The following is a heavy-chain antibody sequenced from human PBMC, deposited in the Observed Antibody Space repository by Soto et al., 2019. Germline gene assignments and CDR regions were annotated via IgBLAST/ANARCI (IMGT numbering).Heavy chain of an antibody. Sequence: GASVKVSCKASGGTFSSYAISWVRQAPGQGLEWMGGIIPIFGTANHAQKFQGRVTITADKSTSTAYMELSSLRSEDTAVYYCARDRRVNDFWSGYYTGWGQGTLVTVSS. CDR3: ARDRRVNDFWSGYYTG. J-gene: IGHJ4*02. D-gene: IGHD3-3*01. CDR1: GGTFSSYA. CDR2: IIPIFGTA. V-gene: IGHV1-69*06.